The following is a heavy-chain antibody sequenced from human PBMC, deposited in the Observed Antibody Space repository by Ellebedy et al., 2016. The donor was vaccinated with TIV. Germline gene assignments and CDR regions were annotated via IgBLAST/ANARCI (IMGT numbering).Heavy chain of an antibody. Sequence: ASVKVSCKASGYTFTDFYMHWVRQAPGQGLEWMGWINPKSGGTNFAQKFQGRVTMTRDTSINTAYLELSSLRSDDTAVYYCASGQWLSHDYWGQGTLVTVSS. CDR3: ASGQWLSHDY. J-gene: IGHJ4*02. CDR1: GYTFTDFY. V-gene: IGHV1-2*02. CDR2: INPKSGGT. D-gene: IGHD5-18*01.